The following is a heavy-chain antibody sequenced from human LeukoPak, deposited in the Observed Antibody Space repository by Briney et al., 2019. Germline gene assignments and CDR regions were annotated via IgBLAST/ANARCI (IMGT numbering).Heavy chain of an antibody. CDR3: ARGRAVAGPSRIKYYYYGMDV. CDR2: INHSGST. V-gene: IGHV4-34*01. J-gene: IGHJ6*02. CDR1: GGSFSGYY. D-gene: IGHD6-19*01. Sequence: SETLSLTCAVYGGSFSGYYWSWIRQPPGKGLEWIGEINHSGSTNYNPSLKSRVTISVDTSKNQFSLKLSSVTAAGTAVYYCARGRAVAGPSRIKYYYYGMDVWGQGTTVTVSS.